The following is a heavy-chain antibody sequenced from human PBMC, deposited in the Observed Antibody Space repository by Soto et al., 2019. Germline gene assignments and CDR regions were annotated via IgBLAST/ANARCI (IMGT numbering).Heavy chain of an antibody. Sequence: QVQLVQSGAEVKKPGASVKVSCKASGYTFTSYYMHWVRQAPGQGLEWMGIINPSGGSTSYAQKFQGRVPMTRDTSTSTVYMELSSLRSEDTAVYYCARDRCSSTSCYTDYYYGMDVWGQGTTVTVSS. D-gene: IGHD2-2*02. CDR1: GYTFTSYY. J-gene: IGHJ6*02. CDR2: INPSGGST. V-gene: IGHV1-46*01. CDR3: ARDRCSSTSCYTDYYYGMDV.